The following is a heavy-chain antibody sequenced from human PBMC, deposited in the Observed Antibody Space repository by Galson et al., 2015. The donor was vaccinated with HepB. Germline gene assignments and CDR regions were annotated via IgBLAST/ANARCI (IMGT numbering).Heavy chain of an antibody. Sequence: SVKVSCKASGYTFTSYGISWVRQAPGQGLEWMGWISAYNGNTNYAQKLQGRVTMTTDTSTSTAYMELRSLRSDDTAVYYCARSRYCSGGSCYSRWFDPWGQGTLVTVSS. CDR3: ARSRYCSGGSCYSRWFDP. V-gene: IGHV1-18*01. CDR2: ISAYNGNT. D-gene: IGHD2-15*01. CDR1: GYTFTSYG. J-gene: IGHJ5*02.